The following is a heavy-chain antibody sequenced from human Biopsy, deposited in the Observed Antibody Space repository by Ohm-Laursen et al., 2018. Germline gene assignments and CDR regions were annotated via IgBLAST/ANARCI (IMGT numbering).Heavy chain of an antibody. Sequence: TLSLTCAVSGGSVSSNTNYWAWIRQPPGKGLEWIGSIFYSGIIYYNPSLKSRVSISVDTSKNQFSLNLNFVTAADTAVYYCARHPTGFWFDPWGQGTLVIVSS. CDR1: GGSVSSNTNY. CDR2: IFYSGII. CDR3: ARHPTGFWFDP. V-gene: IGHV4-39*01. J-gene: IGHJ5*02.